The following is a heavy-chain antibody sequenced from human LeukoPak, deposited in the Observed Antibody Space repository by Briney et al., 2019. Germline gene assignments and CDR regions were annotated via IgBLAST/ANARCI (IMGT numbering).Heavy chain of an antibody. CDR2: ISGSGGST. J-gene: IGHJ6*02. Sequence: QPGGSLRLSCAASGFTFSSYAMSWVRQAPGKGLEWVSAISGSGGSTYYADSVKGRFTISRDNSKNTLYLQMNSLRAEYTAVYYCAKFRWSGYYYYYYGMDVWGQGTTVTVSS. V-gene: IGHV3-23*01. D-gene: IGHD3-3*01. CDR1: GFTFSSYA. CDR3: AKFRWSGYYYYYYGMDV.